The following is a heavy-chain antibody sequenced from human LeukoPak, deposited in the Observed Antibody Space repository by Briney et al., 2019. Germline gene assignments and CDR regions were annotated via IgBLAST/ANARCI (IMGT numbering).Heavy chain of an antibody. CDR1: GFSFSNYA. CDR2: VSASGAST. CDR3: ARQHTGWYVDY. V-gene: IGHV3-23*01. D-gene: IGHD6-19*01. J-gene: IGHJ4*02. Sequence: GGSLRLSCAASGFSFSNYAMSWVRQAPGKGLEWVSGVSASGASTYSEDSVKGRFTISRDNSKNTVFLQMNSLRAEDTAVYYCARQHTGWYVDYWGQGILVTVSS.